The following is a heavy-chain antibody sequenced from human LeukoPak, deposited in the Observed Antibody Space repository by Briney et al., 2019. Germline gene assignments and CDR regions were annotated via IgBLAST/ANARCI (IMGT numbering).Heavy chain of an antibody. J-gene: IGHJ6*03. CDR3: SRGSGSYHYYYYMDV. CDR1: GFTFSSYA. Sequence: GGSLRLSCAASGFTFSSYAMHWVRQAPGKGVEYVSGISSNGGSTYYANSVKGRFTISRDNSKNMLYLQMGSLRAEDMAVYYCSRGSGSYHYYYYMDVWGKGTTVTVSS. CDR2: ISSNGGST. D-gene: IGHD1-26*01. V-gene: IGHV3-64*01.